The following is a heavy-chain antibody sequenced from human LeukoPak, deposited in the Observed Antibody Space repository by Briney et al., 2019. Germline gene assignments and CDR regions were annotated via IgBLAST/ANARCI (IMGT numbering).Heavy chain of an antibody. J-gene: IGHJ5*02. CDR2: MHHSGRT. V-gene: IGHV4-4*02. D-gene: IGHD2-2*01. CDR3: ARAQEGCSRASCYLEP. CDR1: GASISSTNW. Sequence: SGTLSLTCARSGASISSTNWWIWVRQPLGKGLESIGEMHHSGRTNYNPSLKSRITISVDKSKNQVFLRLNSVAAADTALYYCARAQEGCSRASCYLEPWGQGTLVTVSS.